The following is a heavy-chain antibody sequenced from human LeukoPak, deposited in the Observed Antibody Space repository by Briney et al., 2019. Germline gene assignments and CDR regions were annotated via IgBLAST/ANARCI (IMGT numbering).Heavy chain of an antibody. CDR2: INHSGST. D-gene: IGHD1-1*01. J-gene: IGHJ6*02. CDR3: ARVKGVRTYYYYYGMDV. CDR1: GGSFSGYY. V-gene: IGHV4-34*01. Sequence: PSETLSLTCAVYGGSFSGYYWSWIRQPPGKGLEWIGEINHSGSTNYNPSLKSRVTISVDTSKNQFSLKLSSVTAADTAVYCCARVKGVRTYYYYYGMDVWGQGTTVTVSS.